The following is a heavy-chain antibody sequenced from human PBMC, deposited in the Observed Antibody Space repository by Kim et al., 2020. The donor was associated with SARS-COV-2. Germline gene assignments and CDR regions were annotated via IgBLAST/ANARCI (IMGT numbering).Heavy chain of an antibody. CDR2: TYIGGNT. J-gene: IGHJ6*02. Sequence: GGSLRLSCAAFEFIVSENYLTWIHQAPGKGLEWVSLTYIGGNTNYADSVKGRFTISRDNTKNTLSLQMNSLRGEDTAVYYCASGRYYSRGSCLYGMHVWGQGTTVTVSS. CDR1: EFIVSENY. CDR3: ASGRYYSRGSCLYGMHV. V-gene: IGHV3-66*02. D-gene: IGHD2-15*01.